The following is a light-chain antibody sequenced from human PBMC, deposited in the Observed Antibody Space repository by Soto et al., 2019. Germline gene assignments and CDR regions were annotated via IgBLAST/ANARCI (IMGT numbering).Light chain of an antibody. CDR3: GTWDSSLSVHV. V-gene: IGLV1-51*01. CDR1: SSNIGNNY. Sequence: QSVLTQPPSVSAAPGQKVTISCSGSSSNIGNNYLSWYQQFPGTAPKLLIYDNNKRPSGIPDRFSGSNSGTSATLGITGLQTGDEADYYCGTWDSSLSVHVFGTGTKLTVL. CDR2: DNN. J-gene: IGLJ1*01.